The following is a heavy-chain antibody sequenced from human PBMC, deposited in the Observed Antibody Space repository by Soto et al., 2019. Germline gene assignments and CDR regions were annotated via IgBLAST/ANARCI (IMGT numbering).Heavy chain of an antibody. J-gene: IGHJ6*02. CDR2: INSDGSRT. V-gene: IGHV3-74*01. D-gene: IGHD2-2*01. CDR1: GFNFSRFW. Sequence: EVQLVESGGGLVQPGGSLRLSCTASGFNFSRFWTHWVRQVPGRGLVWVSHINSDGSRTSYADSVKGRFTISRDNAKNTLYLQMNSLRAEDTAVYYCARDLSSCSSARCYSFYYGVDVWGQGTTVTFSS. CDR3: ARDLSSCSSARCYSFYYGVDV.